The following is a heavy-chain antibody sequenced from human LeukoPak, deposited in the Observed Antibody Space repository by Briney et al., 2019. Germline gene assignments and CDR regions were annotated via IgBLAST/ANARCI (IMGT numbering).Heavy chain of an antibody. Sequence: SETLSLTXTVSGGSISSYYWSWIRQPPGKGLEWIGYIYYSGSTNYNPSLKSRVTISVDTSKNQFSLTLSSVTAADTAVYYCAXXVXSSGXYXDYXGXGTLVTVSS. V-gene: IGHV4-59*01. D-gene: IGHD6-19*01. CDR1: GGSISSYY. J-gene: IGHJ4*01. CDR3: AXXVXSSGXYXDY. CDR2: IYYSGST.